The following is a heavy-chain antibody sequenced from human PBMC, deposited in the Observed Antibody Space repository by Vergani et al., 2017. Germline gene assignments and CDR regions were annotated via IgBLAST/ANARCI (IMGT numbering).Heavy chain of an antibody. CDR1: GFIFSTYA. CDR2: ITNVGYP. J-gene: IGHJ4*02. Sequence: EVQLLESGGGLVQPGGSLRLSCEASGFIFSTYAMSWVRQAPGKGLEWFSGITNVGYPYYADSVKGRFTISRDNSENTLFLQMNSLRAEDTAVYYCAKELEAVGTPLFDYWGQGKLVTVSS. V-gene: IGHV3-23*01. CDR3: AKELEAVGTPLFDY. D-gene: IGHD6-13*01.